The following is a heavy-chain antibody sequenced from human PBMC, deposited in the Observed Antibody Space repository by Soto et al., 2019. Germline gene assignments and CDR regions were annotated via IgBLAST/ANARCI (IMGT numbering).Heavy chain of an antibody. D-gene: IGHD6-13*01. CDR2: ISYDGSNK. Sequence: QVQLVESGGGVVERGRSLRLSCAASGFTFSSYAMHWVRQAPGKGLEWVAVISYDGSNKYYADSVKGRFTISRDNSKNTLYLQMNSLRAEDTAVYYCAREEGDSSSWYFDYWGQGTLVTVSS. V-gene: IGHV3-30-3*01. J-gene: IGHJ4*02. CDR3: AREEGDSSSWYFDY. CDR1: GFTFSSYA.